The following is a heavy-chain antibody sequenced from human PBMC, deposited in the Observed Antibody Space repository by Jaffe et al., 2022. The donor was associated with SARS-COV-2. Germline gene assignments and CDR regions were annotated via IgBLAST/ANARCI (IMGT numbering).Heavy chain of an antibody. CDR3: ARDRDILTGYDAFDI. CDR1: GFTFSSYS. J-gene: IGHJ3*02. CDR2: ISSSSSTI. V-gene: IGHV3-48*01. D-gene: IGHD3-9*01. Sequence: EVQLVESGGGLVQPGGSLRLSCAASGFTFSSYSMNWVRQAPGKGLEWVSYISSSSSTIYYADSVKGRFTISRDNAKNSLYLQMNSLRAEDTAVYYCARDRDILTGYDAFDIWGQGTMVTVSS.